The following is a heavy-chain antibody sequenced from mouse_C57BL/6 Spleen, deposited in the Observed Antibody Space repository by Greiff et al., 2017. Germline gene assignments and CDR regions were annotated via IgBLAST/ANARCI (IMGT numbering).Heavy chain of an antibody. J-gene: IGHJ4*01. V-gene: IGHV2-2*01. D-gene: IGHD2-4*01. CDR3: ARKGDYDVGAMDY. CDR2: IWSGGST. Sequence: VKLMESGPGLVQPSQSLSITCTVSGFSLTSYGVHWVRQSPGKGLEWLGVIWSGGSTDYNAAFISRLSISKDNSKSQVFFKMNSLQADDTAIYYCARKGDYDVGAMDYWGQGTSVTVSS. CDR1: GFSLTSYG.